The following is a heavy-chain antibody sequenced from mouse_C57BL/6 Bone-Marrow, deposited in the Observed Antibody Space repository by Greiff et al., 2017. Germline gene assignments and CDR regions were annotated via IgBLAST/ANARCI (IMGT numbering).Heavy chain of an antibody. CDR2: IYPEDGET. D-gene: IGHD1-1*01. CDR1: GFTITDYY. V-gene: IGHV14-2*01. Sequence: EVQLQQSGAELVKPGASVKLSCTASGFTITDYYIHWVKQRPEQGLEWIGKIYPEDGETKYAEKFQDKATITADTSANTAYMQLSSLTSEDTAVYYCTRSLIYYGTNFWGQGTTLTVSA. J-gene: IGHJ2*01. CDR3: TRSLIYYGTNF.